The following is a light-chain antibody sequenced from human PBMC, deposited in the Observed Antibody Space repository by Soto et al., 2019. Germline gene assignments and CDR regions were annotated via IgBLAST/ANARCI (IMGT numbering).Light chain of an antibody. CDR3: SSYTSSSTVV. Sequence: QSALTQPASVSGSPGQSITISCTGTSSDVGGYNYVSWYQQHPGKAPKLMIYDVSNRPSGVSNRLSGSKSGNTASLTISGLQAEAEDDYYCSSYTSSSTVVFGGGTKLTVL. CDR1: SSDVGGYNY. V-gene: IGLV2-14*01. J-gene: IGLJ2*01. CDR2: DVS.